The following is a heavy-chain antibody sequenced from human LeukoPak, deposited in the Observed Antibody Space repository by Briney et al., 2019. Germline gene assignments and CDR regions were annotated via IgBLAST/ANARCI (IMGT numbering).Heavy chain of an antibody. D-gene: IGHD6-25*01. CDR3: ASAKNGYYYYMDV. V-gene: IGHV3-48*04. J-gene: IGHJ6*03. CDR1: RFTFNTYW. Sequence: GGSLRLSCAASRFTFNTYWMHWVRQAPGKGLEWVSYISSSGSTIYYADSVKGRFTISRDNAKNSLYLQMNSLRAEDTAVYYCASAKNGYYYYMDVWGKGTTVTVSS. CDR2: ISSSGSTI.